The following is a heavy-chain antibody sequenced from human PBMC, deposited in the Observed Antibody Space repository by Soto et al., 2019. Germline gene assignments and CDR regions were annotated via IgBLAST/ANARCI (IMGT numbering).Heavy chain of an antibody. V-gene: IGHV3-30*04. CDR1: GFTFSDYA. D-gene: IGHD6-19*01. Sequence: VQLVASGGGVVQPGRSLRLSCAASGFTFSDYAMHWVRQAPGKGLEWVAVVSHDGRNTHYADSVKGRFTISRESSKNTVSLEMTSLRAEDTAVYYCEPGGRQWLVTSDFNYWGQGALVTVSS. CDR2: VSHDGRNT. CDR3: EPGGRQWLVTSDFNY. J-gene: IGHJ4*02.